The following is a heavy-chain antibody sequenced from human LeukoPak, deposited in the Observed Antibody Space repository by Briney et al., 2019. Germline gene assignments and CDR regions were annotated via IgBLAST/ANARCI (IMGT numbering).Heavy chain of an antibody. CDR1: GFTFSSYA. J-gene: IGHJ4*02. V-gene: IGHV3-30-3*01. D-gene: IGHD3-22*01. CDR3: ARGYYDSSGYSPYYFDY. Sequence: PGRSLRLSCAASGFTFSSYAMHWVRQAPGKGLEWVAVISYDGSNKYYADSVKGRFTISRDNSKNTLYLQMNSLRAEDTAVYYCARGYYDSSGYSPYYFDYWGQGTLVTVSS. CDR2: ISYDGSNK.